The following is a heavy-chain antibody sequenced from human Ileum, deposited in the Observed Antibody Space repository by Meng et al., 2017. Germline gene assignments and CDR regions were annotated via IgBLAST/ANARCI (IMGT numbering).Heavy chain of an antibody. CDR1: SGSISSNTY. V-gene: IGHV4-4*02. J-gene: IGHJ4*02. CDR3: ARHGGYSQDF. D-gene: IGHD4-23*01. Sequence: GQLEEAGPGRVRPSGTLSLTCAVSSGSISSNTYWSWVRQPPGKGLEWIGQISHSGSAYYNPSLKSRVTMSVDKSKSQFSLMLTSVTAADTAIYYCARHGGYSQDFWGQGTLVTVSS. CDR2: ISHSGSA.